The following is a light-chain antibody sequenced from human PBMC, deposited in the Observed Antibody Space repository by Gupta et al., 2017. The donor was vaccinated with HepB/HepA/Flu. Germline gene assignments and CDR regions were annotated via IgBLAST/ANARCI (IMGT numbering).Light chain of an antibody. J-gene: IGLJ3*02. CDR2: YKSDSDK. CDR1: SGINVGTYR. V-gene: IGLV5-45*02. Sequence: QAVLPQPSSLSASPGASASLTGTLRSGINVGTYRIYWYQQKPGSPPQYLLRYKSDSDKQQGSGVPSRFSGSKDASANAGILLISGLQSEDEADYYCMIWHSSAWVFGGGTKLTVL. CDR3: MIWHSSAWV.